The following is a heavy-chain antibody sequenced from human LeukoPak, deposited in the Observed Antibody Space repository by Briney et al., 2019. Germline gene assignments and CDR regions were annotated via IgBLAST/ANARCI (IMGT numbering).Heavy chain of an antibody. V-gene: IGHV4-34*01. CDR3: ARVGRRLLWFGEVKFDY. J-gene: IGHJ4*02. Sequence: SETLSLACAVYGGSFSGYYWSWIRQPPGKGLEWIGEINHSGSTNYNPSLKSRVTISVDTSKNQFSLKLSSVTAADTAVYYCARVGRRLLWFGEVKFDYWGQGTLVTVSS. CDR2: INHSGST. D-gene: IGHD3-10*01. CDR1: GGSFSGYY.